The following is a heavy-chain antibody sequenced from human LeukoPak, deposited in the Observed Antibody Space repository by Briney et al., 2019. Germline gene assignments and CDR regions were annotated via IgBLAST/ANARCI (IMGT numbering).Heavy chain of an antibody. CDR1: GFTFSSYS. J-gene: IGHJ6*03. CDR3: ASRSWYYGSSGLGYYYYYMDV. Sequence: PGGSLRLSCAASGFTFSSYSMNWVRQPPGKGLEWIGEINHSGSTNYNPSLKSRVTISVDTSKNQFSLKLSSVTAADTAVYYCASRSWYYGSSGLGYYYYYMDVWGKGATVTVSS. D-gene: IGHD3-22*01. V-gene: IGHV4-34*01. CDR2: INHSGST.